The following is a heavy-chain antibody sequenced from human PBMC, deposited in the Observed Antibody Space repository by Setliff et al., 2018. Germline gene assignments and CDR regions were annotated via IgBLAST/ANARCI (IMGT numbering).Heavy chain of an antibody. Sequence: SETLSLTCSVSGASISSNYWGWFRQPAGKGLEWIGRIYTTGTTNYSPSLTGRVTISADTSKNQISLKLSSVSAADTAVYYCAREFVVISFVKNIHHHYGMDVWGQGTTVTVSS. V-gene: IGHV4-4*07. CDR1: GASISSNY. D-gene: IGHD2-21*01. CDR3: AREFVVISFVKNIHHHYGMDV. CDR2: IYTTGTT. J-gene: IGHJ6*02.